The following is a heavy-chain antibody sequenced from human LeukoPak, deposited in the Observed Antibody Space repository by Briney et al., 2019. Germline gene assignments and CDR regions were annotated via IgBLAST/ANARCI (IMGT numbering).Heavy chain of an antibody. D-gene: IGHD6-13*01. CDR2: IRQDGDTK. V-gene: IGHV3-7*03. Sequence: GGSLRLSYAASGFPFNAYWMTWVRQAPGKGLEWVANIRQDGDTKYYVDSVKGRFTISRDNAMNSLYLQMNSLRAEDTAIYYCARSLPYGTTWYGRSDFWGQGTLVTVSS. J-gene: IGHJ4*02. CDR3: ARSLPYGTTWYGRSDF. CDR1: GFPFNAYW.